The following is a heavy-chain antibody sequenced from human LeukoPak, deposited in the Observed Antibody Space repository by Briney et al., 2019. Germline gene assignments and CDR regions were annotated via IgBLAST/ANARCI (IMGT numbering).Heavy chain of an antibody. CDR2: INPNSGGT. Sequence: ASVKVSCKASGYTFTGYYMHWVRQAPGQGLEWMGWINPNSGGTNYAQKLQGRVTMTTDTSTSTAYMELRSLRSDDTAVYYCARDPYYYDSSGYYYEWGQGTLVTVSS. J-gene: IGHJ4*02. V-gene: IGHV1-2*02. D-gene: IGHD3-22*01. CDR1: GYTFTGYY. CDR3: ARDPYYYDSSGYYYE.